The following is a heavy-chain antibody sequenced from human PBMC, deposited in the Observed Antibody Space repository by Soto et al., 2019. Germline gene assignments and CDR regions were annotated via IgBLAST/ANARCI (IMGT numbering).Heavy chain of an antibody. Sequence: QVQLVESGAGVVQPGRSLRLSCEASGFTFSSYGMHWVRQAPGKGLEWVAVIWYDGSNKYYADSLKGRFTISRDNSKNTLYRQMNSLRAEDTAVYYCARSSIAAVFDYWGQGTLVTVSS. CDR2: IWYDGSNK. V-gene: IGHV3-33*01. CDR3: ARSSIAAVFDY. CDR1: GFTFSSYG. D-gene: IGHD6-6*01. J-gene: IGHJ4*02.